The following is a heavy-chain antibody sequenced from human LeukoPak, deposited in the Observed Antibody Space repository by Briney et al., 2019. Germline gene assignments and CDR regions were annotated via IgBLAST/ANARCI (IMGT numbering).Heavy chain of an antibody. CDR2: ISGSGGST. J-gene: IGHJ3*02. CDR1: GFTFSSNA. D-gene: IGHD4-17*01. V-gene: IGHV3-23*01. CDR3: AKVTGDYGAFDI. Sequence: GGSLRLSCAASGFTFSSNAMSWVRQAPGKGLEWVSGISGSGGSTYYADSVKGRFTISRDNSRNTLYLQMNSLRAEDTAVHYCAKVTGDYGAFDIWGQGTMVTVSS.